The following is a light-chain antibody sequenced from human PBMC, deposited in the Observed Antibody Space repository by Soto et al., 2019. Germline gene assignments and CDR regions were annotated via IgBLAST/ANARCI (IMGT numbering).Light chain of an antibody. Sequence: QSVLTQPPSASGTPGQRGTISCSGGSSNIGSNTVNWYQQLPGTAPKLLIYSNNQRPSGVPDRFSGSKSGTSASLASSGLQSEDEADYYCAAWDDSLNGNWVFGGGTKLTVL. J-gene: IGLJ3*02. CDR3: AAWDDSLNGNWV. V-gene: IGLV1-44*01. CDR2: SNN. CDR1: SSNIGSNT.